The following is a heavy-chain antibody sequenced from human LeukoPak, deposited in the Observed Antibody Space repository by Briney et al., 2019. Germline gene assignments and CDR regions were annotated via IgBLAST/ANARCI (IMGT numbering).Heavy chain of an antibody. Sequence: GGSLRLSCSASGFTFSDAWMSWVRQVPGKGLEWVGHIKSKTNAGTTDYAAPVKGRFTISKDDSKNTLYLQMNNLKTEDAAVYYCATYGSGRKFDYWGQGTLVTVSS. D-gene: IGHD3-10*01. CDR1: GFTFSDAW. CDR2: IKSKTNAGTT. CDR3: ATYGSGRKFDY. J-gene: IGHJ4*02. V-gene: IGHV3-15*01.